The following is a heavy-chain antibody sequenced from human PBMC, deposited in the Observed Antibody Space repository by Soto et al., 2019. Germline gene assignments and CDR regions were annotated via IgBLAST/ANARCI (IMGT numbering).Heavy chain of an antibody. CDR2: ISYDGSNK. V-gene: IGHV3-30*18. Sequence: GGAPRLSLATPWFPFQCHCLALGPPGPGKGGGGGGGISYDGSNKYYADSVKGRFTISRDNSKNTLYLQMNSLRAEDTAVYYCAKGGTGGTIFGVVTTYYYYGMDVWGQGTMVTVSS. J-gene: IGHJ6*02. CDR3: AKGGTGGTIFGVVTTYYYYGMDV. D-gene: IGHD3-3*01. CDR1: WFPFQCHC.